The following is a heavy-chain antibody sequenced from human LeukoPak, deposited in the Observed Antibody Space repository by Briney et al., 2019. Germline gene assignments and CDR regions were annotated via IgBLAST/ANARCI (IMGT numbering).Heavy chain of an antibody. Sequence: GGSLRLSCAASGFTFSSYSMNWVRQAPGKGLEWVSSISSSSSYIYYADSVKGRFTISRDNAKNSLYLQMNSLRAEDTAVYYCARYGGSGRPLWFDPWGQGTLVTVFS. D-gene: IGHD3-10*01. V-gene: IGHV3-21*01. CDR3: ARYGGSGRPLWFDP. CDR2: ISSSSSYI. CDR1: GFTFSSYS. J-gene: IGHJ5*02.